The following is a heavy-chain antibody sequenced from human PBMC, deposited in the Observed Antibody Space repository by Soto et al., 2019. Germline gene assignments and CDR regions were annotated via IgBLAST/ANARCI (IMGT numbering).Heavy chain of an antibody. J-gene: IGHJ4*02. CDR3: ARDRYDRALDY. V-gene: IGHV3-53*01. D-gene: IGHD3-22*01. Sequence: GGSLRLSCAASGFTVSGNYMSWVRQAPGKGLEWVSVIYSGGSTYYADSVKGRFTISRDNSKNTLYLQMNSLRAENTAVYYCARDRYDRALDYWGQGTLVTVSS. CDR2: IYSGGST. CDR1: GFTVSGNY.